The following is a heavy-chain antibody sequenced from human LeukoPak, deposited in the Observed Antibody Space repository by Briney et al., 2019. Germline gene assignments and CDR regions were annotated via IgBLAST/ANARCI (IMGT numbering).Heavy chain of an antibody. D-gene: IGHD3-10*01. Sequence: HTGGSLRLSCAASGSTFSSNSMTWVRQTPGKGLEWVSGISGSGDSTFYADSVKGRFTISRDNSRNALYLQMSSLRPEDTAVYYCTKWSGFGDDWGQGTLVTVSS. CDR3: TKWSGFGDD. V-gene: IGHV3-23*01. CDR2: ISGSGDST. J-gene: IGHJ4*02. CDR1: GSTFSSNS.